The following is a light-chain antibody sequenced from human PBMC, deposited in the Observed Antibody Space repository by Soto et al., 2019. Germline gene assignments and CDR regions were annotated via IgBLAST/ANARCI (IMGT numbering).Light chain of an antibody. CDR3: QQYNEWPIT. CDR1: QSVGSL. J-gene: IGKJ5*01. V-gene: IGKV3-15*01. Sequence: EIVLTQSPATLSLSPGERATLSCRASQSVGSLLAWYQQKPGQAPMLLIYRASSRATGISGSFSGSGSGTEFTLTITSLQSEDFAVYYCQQYNEWPITFGQGTRLEIK. CDR2: RAS.